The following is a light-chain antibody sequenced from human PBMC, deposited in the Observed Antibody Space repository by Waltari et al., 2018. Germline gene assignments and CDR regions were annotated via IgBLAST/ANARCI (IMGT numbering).Light chain of an antibody. CDR1: QSVTSTS. CDR3: QQYDGSAVT. J-gene: IGKJ4*01. Sequence: IVLQQSPDTLSLSPGERHTLSCRAIQSVTSTSLAWYQQKPGQAPRLLIYGTSSRATGFPDRFSGSGSGTDFTLTISRLEPEDFAVYHCQQYDGSAVTFGGGTKVEIK. V-gene: IGKV3-20*01. CDR2: GTS.